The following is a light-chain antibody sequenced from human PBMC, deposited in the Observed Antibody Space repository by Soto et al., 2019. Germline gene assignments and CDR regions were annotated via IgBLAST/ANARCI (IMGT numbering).Light chain of an antibody. CDR1: SSDVGGYEY. CDR3: SSHTSTRTLYV. V-gene: IGLV2-14*01. J-gene: IGLJ1*01. Sequence: QSVLTQPRSVSGSPGQSITISCTGGSSDVGGYEYVSWYQHHPGKAPKLIIYEVSHRPSGVSDRFSASKFGNTASLTISGLQAEDEADYYCSSHTSTRTLYVFGTGTKVTVL. CDR2: EVS.